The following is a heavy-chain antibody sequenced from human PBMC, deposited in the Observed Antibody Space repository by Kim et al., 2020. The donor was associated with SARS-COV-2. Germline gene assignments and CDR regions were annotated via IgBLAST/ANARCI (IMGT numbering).Heavy chain of an antibody. CDR1: GFTFSSYD. J-gene: IGHJ4*02. CDR3: ARVVDSSGYYYFDY. V-gene: IGHV3-13*01. CDR2: IGTAGDT. D-gene: IGHD3-22*01. Sequence: GGSLRLSCAASGFTFSSYDMHWVRQATGKGLEWVSAIGTAGDTYYPGSVKGRFTISRENAKNSLYLQMNSLRAGDTAVYYCARVVDSSGYYYFDYWGQGTLVTVSS.